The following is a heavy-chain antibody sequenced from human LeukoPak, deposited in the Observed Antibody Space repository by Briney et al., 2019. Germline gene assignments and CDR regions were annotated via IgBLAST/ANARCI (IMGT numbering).Heavy chain of an antibody. CDR2: ISSSAATT. J-gene: IGHJ4*02. Sequence: PGGSLRLSCVTSGFRFSDYYMMWIRQAPGKGPEWVAHISSSAATTLYADSVKGRFTVSRDNAKNSLYLEMTSLRAEDTAAYYCARDRGSTVTTVGYWGQGTLVTVSS. CDR1: GFRFSDYY. V-gene: IGHV3-11*04. CDR3: ARDRGSTVTTVGY. D-gene: IGHD4-17*01.